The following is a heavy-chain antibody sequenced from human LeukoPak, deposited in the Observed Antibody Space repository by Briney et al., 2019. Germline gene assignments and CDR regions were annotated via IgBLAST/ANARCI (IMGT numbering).Heavy chain of an antibody. J-gene: IGHJ4*02. CDR2: IYSGDST. D-gene: IGHD6-13*01. CDR3: ARDDGSSWPATFDY. Sequence: GGSLRLSCAASGFTVSSNYMSWVRQAPGKGLEWVSVIYSGDSTYYADSVKGRFTISRDNSKNTLYLQMNSLRAEDTAVYYCARDDGSSWPATFDYWGQGTLVTVSS. CDR1: GFTVSSNY. V-gene: IGHV3-66*01.